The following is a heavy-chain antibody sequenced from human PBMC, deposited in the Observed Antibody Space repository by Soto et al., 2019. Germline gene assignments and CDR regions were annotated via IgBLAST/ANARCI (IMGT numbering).Heavy chain of an antibody. CDR3: AAEYYYGDSDPEGRID. CDR1: GGTFGSNA. D-gene: IGHD3-10*01. V-gene: IGHV1-69*13. CDR2: IIPIFGTT. Sequence: GASVKVSCKASGGTFGSNAISWVRQAPGQGLEWMGGIIPIFGTTNNAQKFQGRVTITADESTSTAYMELSSLRSEDTAVYYCAAEYYYGDSDPEGRIDWGQGTLVTVSS. J-gene: IGHJ4*02.